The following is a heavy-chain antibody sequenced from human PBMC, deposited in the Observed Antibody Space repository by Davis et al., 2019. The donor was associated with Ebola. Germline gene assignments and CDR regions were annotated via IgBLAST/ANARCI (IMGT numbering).Heavy chain of an antibody. Sequence: PSETLSLTCTVSGGSISSGGYYWSWIRQHPGKGLEWIGYIYYSGSTYYNPSLKSRVTISVDTSKNQFSLKLSSVTAADTAVYYCARGFDSSGYYNSLGVDYWGQGTLVTVSS. J-gene: IGHJ4*02. CDR1: GGSISSGGYY. D-gene: IGHD3-22*01. V-gene: IGHV4-31*03. CDR2: IYYSGST. CDR3: ARGFDSSGYYNSLGVDY.